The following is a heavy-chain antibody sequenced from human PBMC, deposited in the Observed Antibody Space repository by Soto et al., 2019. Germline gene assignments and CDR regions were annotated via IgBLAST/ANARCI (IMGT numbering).Heavy chain of an antibody. V-gene: IGHV3-11*04. CDR3: ARGYYYVSGRWYYYAMDV. Sequence: GGSLRLSCAASGFTFDDYYMSWVRQAPGKGLEWISYISSVSSTIFYADSVKGRFTISRDNAKNSLYLQMNSLRDEDTALYYCARGYYYVSGRWYYYAMDVWGQRTTVTVSS. CDR2: ISSVSSTI. J-gene: IGHJ6*01. CDR1: GFTFDDYY. D-gene: IGHD3-10*01.